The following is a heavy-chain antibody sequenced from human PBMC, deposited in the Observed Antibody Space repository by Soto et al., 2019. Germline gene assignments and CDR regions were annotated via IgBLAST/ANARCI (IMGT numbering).Heavy chain of an antibody. CDR2: IIPIFGTA. D-gene: IGHD4-4*01. CDR3: ARDRGGNYGGGYYGMDV. CDR1: GGTFSSYA. J-gene: IGHJ6*02. Sequence: QVQLVQSGAEVKKPGSSVKVSCKASGGTFSSYAISWVRQAPGQGLEWMGGIIPIFGTANYAQKFQGRVTITADESTSTAYRELSSLRSEDTAVYYCARDRGGNYGGGYYGMDVWGQGTTVTVSS. V-gene: IGHV1-69*01.